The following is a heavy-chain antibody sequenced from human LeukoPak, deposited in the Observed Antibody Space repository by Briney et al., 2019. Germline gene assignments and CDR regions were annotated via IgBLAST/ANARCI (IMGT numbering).Heavy chain of an antibody. CDR3: ARARSATTDLVY. CDR1: GYTFISYG. D-gene: IGHD4-11*01. V-gene: IGHV1-18*01. J-gene: IGHJ4*02. CDR2: ISANSANA. Sequence: ASVKVSCKASGYTFISYGINWVRQAPGQGLEWMGWISANSANANYAQNFQGRVTMTTDTSTTTAYMEVRSLRSDDTAVHYCARARSATTDLVYWGQGTLVTLS.